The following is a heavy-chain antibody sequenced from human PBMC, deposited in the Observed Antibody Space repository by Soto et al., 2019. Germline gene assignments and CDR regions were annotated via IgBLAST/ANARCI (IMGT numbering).Heavy chain of an antibody. V-gene: IGHV4-59*08. Sequence: PSETLSLTCTVSGGSISSYYWSWIRQPPGKGLEWIGYIYYSGSTNYNPSLKSRVTISVDTSKNQFSLKLSSVTAADTAVYYCARLEGFDYAYRYGMDVWGQGTTVTVSS. CDR3: ARLEGFDYAYRYGMDV. D-gene: IGHD4-17*01. CDR2: IYYSGST. J-gene: IGHJ6*02. CDR1: GGSISSYY.